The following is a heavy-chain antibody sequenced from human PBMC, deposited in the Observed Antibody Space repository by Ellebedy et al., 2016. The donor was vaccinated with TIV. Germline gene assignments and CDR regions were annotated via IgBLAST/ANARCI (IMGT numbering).Heavy chain of an antibody. CDR1: GYSFTNYW. J-gene: IGHJ4*02. V-gene: IGHV5-51*01. Sequence: PGGSLRLSCTGSGYSFTNYWIGWVRQMPGKGLEWVGNIYPGDSNTAYSPSFQGQLTISADKSTSSAYLPWSSLKASDTAMYYCVRGPLGYCSGGSCSADYWGQGTLVTVSS. CDR3: VRGPLGYCSGGSCSADY. D-gene: IGHD2-15*01. CDR2: IYPGDSNT.